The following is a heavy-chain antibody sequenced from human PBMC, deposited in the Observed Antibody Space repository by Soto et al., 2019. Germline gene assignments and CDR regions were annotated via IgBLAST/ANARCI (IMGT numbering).Heavy chain of an antibody. CDR3: ASHPASVYDVGAKTSYYGMDV. V-gene: IGHV3-53*01. CDR1: GLSVSTQY. J-gene: IGHJ6*02. CDR2: IYRGGNT. D-gene: IGHD1-26*01. Sequence: EVQLVESGGGLIQPGGSLRLSCAASGLSVSTQYMSWVRQAPGKGLEWVSVIYRGGNTYYADSVKGRFTISRDNSKNMLYLQVNSLRAEDTAVYYCASHPASVYDVGAKTSYYGMDVWGQGTTVTVSS.